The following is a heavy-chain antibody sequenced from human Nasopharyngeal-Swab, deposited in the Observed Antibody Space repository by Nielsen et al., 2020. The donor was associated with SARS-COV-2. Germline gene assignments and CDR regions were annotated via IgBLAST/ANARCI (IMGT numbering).Heavy chain of an antibody. CDR2: IWYNGSNK. V-gene: IGHV3-33*01. CDR3: AREPIPVVYYYYGMDV. Sequence: LKISCAASGFTFSSYGMHWVRQAPGKGLEWVAVIWYNGSNKYYADSVKGRFTISRDNSKNTLYLQMNSLRAEDTAVYYCAREPIPVVYYYYGMDVWGQGTTVTVSS. CDR1: GFTFSSYG. D-gene: IGHD4-23*01. J-gene: IGHJ6*02.